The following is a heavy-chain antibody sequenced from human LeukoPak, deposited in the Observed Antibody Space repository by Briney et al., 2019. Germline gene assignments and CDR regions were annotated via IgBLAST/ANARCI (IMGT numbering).Heavy chain of an antibody. J-gene: IGHJ4*02. Sequence: MPGGSLRLSCAASGFTFSSYSMNWVRQAPGKGLEWVSSISSSSSYIYYVDSVKGRFTISRDNAKNSLYLQMNSLRAEDTAVYYCARDPGYYDSSGYHGYWGQGTLVTVSS. CDR1: GFTFSSYS. V-gene: IGHV3-21*01. CDR3: ARDPGYYDSSGYHGY. D-gene: IGHD3-22*01. CDR2: ISSSSSYI.